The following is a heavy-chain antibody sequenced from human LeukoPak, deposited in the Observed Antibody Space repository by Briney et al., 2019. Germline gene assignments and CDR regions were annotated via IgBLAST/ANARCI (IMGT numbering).Heavy chain of an antibody. CDR2: INPNTGAT. V-gene: IGHV1-2*02. CDR1: GFRFTDYY. D-gene: IGHD6-13*01. J-gene: IGHJ4*02. Sequence: ASVKVSCKASGFRFTDYYMHWVRQDPGQRLEWMGWINPNTGATTYSQKFRGRVTMTRDTSISTAYMELSSLRSEDTAVYYCATAAGTQGWMYYFDYWGQGTLVTVSS. CDR3: ATAAGTQGWMYYFDY.